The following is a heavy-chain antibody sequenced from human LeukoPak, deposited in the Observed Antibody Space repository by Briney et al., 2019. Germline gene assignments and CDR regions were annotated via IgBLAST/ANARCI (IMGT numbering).Heavy chain of an antibody. CDR2: ITGGSTTI. J-gene: IGHJ6*02. Sequence: GSLRLSCATSGFTFSTYTLNWVRQAPGKGLEWVSYITGGSTTIYYADSVRGRFTISRDSAKNSLYLQMNSLRVEDTAVYCCARVNYFAMDVWGQGTTVTVSS. V-gene: IGHV3-48*01. CDR1: GFTFSTYT. CDR3: ARVNYFAMDV.